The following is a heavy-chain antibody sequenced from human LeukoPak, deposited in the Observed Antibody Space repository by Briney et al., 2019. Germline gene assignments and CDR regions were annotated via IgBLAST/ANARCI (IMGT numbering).Heavy chain of an antibody. CDR1: GGSFSGYY. CDR2: TNHSGST. J-gene: IGHJ4*02. V-gene: IGHV4-34*01. CDR3: ARGSPWATTLTLYYFDY. D-gene: IGHD1-7*01. Sequence: KTSETLSLTCAVYGGSFSGYYWSWIRQPPGKGLEWIGETNHSGSTNYNPSLKSRVTISVDASKNQFSLKLSSVTAADTAVYYCARGSPWATTLTLYYFDYWGQGTLVTVSS.